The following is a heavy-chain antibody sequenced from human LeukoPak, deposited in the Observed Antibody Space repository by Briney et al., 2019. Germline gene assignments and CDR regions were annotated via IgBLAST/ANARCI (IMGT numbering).Heavy chain of an antibody. CDR2: INGNDGST. D-gene: IGHD6-13*01. V-gene: IGHV3-23*01. CDR1: GFTFSSYA. CDR3: ASCSSSPATFDY. J-gene: IGHJ4*02. Sequence: PGGSLRLSCAASGFTFSSYAMSWVRQAPGKGLEWVSAINGNDGSTYYADSVKGRFTISRDNSKNTLYLQMNSLRADDTAVYYCASCSSSPATFDYWGQGTLVTVSS.